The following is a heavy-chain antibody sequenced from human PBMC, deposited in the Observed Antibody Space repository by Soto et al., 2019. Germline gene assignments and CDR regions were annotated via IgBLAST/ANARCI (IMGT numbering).Heavy chain of an antibody. J-gene: IGHJ4*02. CDR2: VREDGSEK. V-gene: IGHV3-7*03. Sequence: EVQLVESGGGLVQPGGSLRLSCAASGFSLSVYSMNWVRQAPGKGLEWVANVREDGSEKYYVDSVKGRFTISRDNAKNSLYLQMNSLRVEDTAVYYCARGRGSYWGLGTLVTVSS. CDR3: ARGRGSY. D-gene: IGHD3-16*01. CDR1: GFSLSVYS.